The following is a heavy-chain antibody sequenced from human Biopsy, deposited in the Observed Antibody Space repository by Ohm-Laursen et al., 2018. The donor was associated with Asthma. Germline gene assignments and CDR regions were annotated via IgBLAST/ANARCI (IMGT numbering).Heavy chain of an antibody. CDR2: ISYTGSA. Sequence: PSETLSLTWIVSGDAMSTSGSYWGWIRQSPGKGLEWMGSISYTGSAYHNPSLKSRFTISVDTSKNHFSLKLSSVTAADTAVYYCARHWDWGSFFDYWGQGTPVTVSS. CDR3: ARHWDWGSFFDY. V-gene: IGHV4-39*01. CDR1: GDAMSTSGSY. D-gene: IGHD7-27*01. J-gene: IGHJ4*02.